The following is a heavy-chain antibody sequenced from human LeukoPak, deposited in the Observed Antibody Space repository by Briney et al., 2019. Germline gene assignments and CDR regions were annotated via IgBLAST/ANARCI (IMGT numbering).Heavy chain of an antibody. CDR3: VTSTKYTSSWGAFDI. CDR2: MNCNSGAT. V-gene: IGHV1-2*02. Sequence: ASVKVSCKASGFTFTGYYMHWVRQAPGQGLEWMGWMNCNSGATNYAQNFRGRVTMTRDTSINTAYMEVSGLISDDTAVYYCVTSTKYTSSWGAFDIWGQGTMVTISS. CDR1: GFTFTGYY. J-gene: IGHJ3*02. D-gene: IGHD6-13*01.